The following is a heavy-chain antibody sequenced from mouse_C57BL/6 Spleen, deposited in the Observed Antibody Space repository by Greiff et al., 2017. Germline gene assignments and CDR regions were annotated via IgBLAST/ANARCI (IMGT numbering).Heavy chain of an antibody. Sequence: EVKVVESGGGLVKPGGSLKLSCAASGFTFSDYGMHWVRQAPEKGLEWVADISSGSSTIYYADTVKGRFTISRDNAKNTLFLQMTSLRSEDTAMYYCARSSHYAMDYWGQGTSVTVSS. J-gene: IGHJ4*01. D-gene: IGHD1-1*01. CDR3: ARSSHYAMDY. CDR2: ISSGSSTI. V-gene: IGHV5-17*01. CDR1: GFTFSDYG.